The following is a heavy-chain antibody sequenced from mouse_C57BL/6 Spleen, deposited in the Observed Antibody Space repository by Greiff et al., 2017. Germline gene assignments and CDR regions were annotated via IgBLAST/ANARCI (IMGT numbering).Heavy chain of an antibody. Sequence: DVKLVESGGGLVQSGRSLRLSCATSGFTFSDFYMEWVRQAPGKGLEWIAASRNKANDYTTEYSASVKGRFIVSRDTSQSILYLQMNALRAEDTAMYYCARGLSIPPMDYWGQGTSGTVSS. J-gene: IGHJ4*01. CDR2: SRNKANDYTT. CDR1: GFTFSDFY. D-gene: IGHD1-1*01. V-gene: IGHV7-1*01. CDR3: ARGLSIPPMDY.